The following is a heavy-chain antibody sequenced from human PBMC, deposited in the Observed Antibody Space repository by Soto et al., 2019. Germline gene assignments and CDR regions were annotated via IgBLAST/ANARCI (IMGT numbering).Heavy chain of an antibody. V-gene: IGHV2-70*01. CDR2: IDWDDDK. D-gene: IGHD3-22*01. Sequence: GSGPTLVNPTQTLTLTCTFSGFSLSTSGMCVSWIRQPPGKALEWLALIDWDDDKYYSTSLKTRLTISKDTSKNQVVLTMTNMDPVDTATYYCARMGTYDSSGYYDHFDYWGQGTLVTVSS. CDR1: GFSLSTSGMC. CDR3: ARMGTYDSSGYYDHFDY. J-gene: IGHJ4*02.